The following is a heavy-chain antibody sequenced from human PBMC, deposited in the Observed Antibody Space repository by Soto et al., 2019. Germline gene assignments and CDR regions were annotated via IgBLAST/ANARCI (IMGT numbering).Heavy chain of an antibody. Sequence: EVQLVESGGGLVQPGGSLRVSCAASGFTFSSYWMHWVRQAPGKGLVWVSRINSDGSSTSYADSVKGRFTISRDNAKNTLYLQMNSLRGEDTAIYYCARRGGVAGLHYWGQGTLVTVSS. CDR3: ARRGGVAGLHY. V-gene: IGHV3-74*01. D-gene: IGHD6-19*01. CDR1: GFTFSSYW. CDR2: INSDGSST. J-gene: IGHJ4*02.